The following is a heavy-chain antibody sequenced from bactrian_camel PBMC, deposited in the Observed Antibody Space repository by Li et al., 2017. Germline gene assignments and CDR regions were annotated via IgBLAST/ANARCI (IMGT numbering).Heavy chain of an antibody. CDR1: GYGYSSSC. J-gene: IGHJ7*01. V-gene: IGHV3S53*01. CDR2: LSSNGEK. Sequence: HVQLVESGGDSVRAGESLRLSCVASGYGYSSSCMAWFRQTQVMEREGVAALSSNGEKWYGDSVKGRFTISQDNANGTLYLQMDSLRPEDTAMYYCASGPWGYCTRTKWEGGMNNWGKGTQVTVS. D-gene: IGHD1*01.